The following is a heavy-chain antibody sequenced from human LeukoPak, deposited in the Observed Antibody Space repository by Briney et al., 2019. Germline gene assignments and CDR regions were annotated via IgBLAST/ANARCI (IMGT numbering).Heavy chain of an antibody. V-gene: IGHV3-66*02. CDR1: GFTVSSNY. Sequence: GGSLRLSCAASGFTVSSNYMSWVRQAPGKGLEWVSVIYSGGSTYYADSVKGRFTISRDNSKNTLYLQMNSLRAEDTAVYYCARDLGYCTNGVCYAYHFDYWGQGTLVTVSP. CDR3: ARDLGYCTNGVCYAYHFDY. J-gene: IGHJ4*02. D-gene: IGHD2-8*01. CDR2: IYSGGST.